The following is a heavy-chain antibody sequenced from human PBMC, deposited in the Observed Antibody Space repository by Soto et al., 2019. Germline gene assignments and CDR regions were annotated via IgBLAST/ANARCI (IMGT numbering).Heavy chain of an antibody. J-gene: IGHJ6*02. CDR3: ARGGIAASLYYYYYGMDV. V-gene: IGHV1-69*13. CDR1: GGTFSSYA. CDR2: IIPIFGTA. D-gene: IGHD6-13*01. Sequence: ASVKVSCKASGGTFSSYAISWVRQAPGQGLEWMGGIIPIFGTANYAQKFQGRVTITADESTSTAYMELSSLRSEDTAVYYCARGGIAASLYYYYYGMDVWGQGTTVTVSS.